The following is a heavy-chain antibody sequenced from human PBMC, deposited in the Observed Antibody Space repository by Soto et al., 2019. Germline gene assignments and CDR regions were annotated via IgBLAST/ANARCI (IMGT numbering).Heavy chain of an antibody. CDR3: AREFKDDFWSGYNNWFDP. D-gene: IGHD3-3*01. CDR2: INPNSGGT. CDR1: GYTFTGYY. J-gene: IGHJ5*02. V-gene: IGHV1-2*04. Sequence: ASVKVSCKASGYTFTGYYMHWVRQAPGQRLEWMGWINPNSGGTNYAQKFQGWVTMTRDTSISTAYMELSRLRSDDTAVYYCAREFKDDFWSGYNNWFDPWGQGTLVTVSS.